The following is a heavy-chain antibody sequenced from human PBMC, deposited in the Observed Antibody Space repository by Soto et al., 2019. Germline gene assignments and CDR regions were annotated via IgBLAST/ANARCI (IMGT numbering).Heavy chain of an antibody. CDR1: GFTFSNAW. CDR3: TTDPGDLFRAFDI. D-gene: IGHD3-10*01. Sequence: GGSPRLSCAASGFTFSNAWMSWVRQAPGKGLEWVGRIKSKTDGGTTDYAAPVKGRFTISRDDSKNTLYLQMNSLKTEDTAVYYCTTDPGDLFRAFDIWGQGTMVTVSS. J-gene: IGHJ3*02. V-gene: IGHV3-15*01. CDR2: IKSKTDGGTT.